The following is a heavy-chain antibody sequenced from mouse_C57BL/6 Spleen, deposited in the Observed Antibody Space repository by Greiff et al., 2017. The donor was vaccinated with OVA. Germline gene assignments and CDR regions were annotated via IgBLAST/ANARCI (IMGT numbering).Heavy chain of an antibody. CDR3: AKVYYDCSSLCYYAVDY. Sequence: QVQLQQPGAELVRPGTSVKLSCKASGYTFTSYWMHWVKQRPGQGLEWIGVIDPSDSYTNYNQKFKGKATLTVDTSSSTAYMQISSLTSADYAVYYCAKVYYDCSSLCYYAVDYWGQGTSVTVSS. J-gene: IGHJ4*01. V-gene: IGHV1-59*01. CDR2: IDPSDSYT. D-gene: IGHD1-1*01. CDR1: GYTFTSYW.